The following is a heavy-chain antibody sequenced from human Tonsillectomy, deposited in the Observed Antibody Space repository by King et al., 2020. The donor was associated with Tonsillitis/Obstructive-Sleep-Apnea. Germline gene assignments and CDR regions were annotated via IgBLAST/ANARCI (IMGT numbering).Heavy chain of an antibody. J-gene: IGHJ2*01. CDR1: GGSFSGYS. Sequence: VQLQQWGAGLLKPSETLSLTCAVYGGSFSGYSWSGSRQPPGKGREWIGEINHSGITNYNPSLKRRVTISVDTSKNQFSLKLGSVTAAEPAVYYCAREWPHQQQLVVWYFDLWGRGTLVTVSS. V-gene: IGHV4-34*01. CDR2: INHSGIT. D-gene: IGHD6-13*01. CDR3: AREWPHQQQLVVWYFDL.